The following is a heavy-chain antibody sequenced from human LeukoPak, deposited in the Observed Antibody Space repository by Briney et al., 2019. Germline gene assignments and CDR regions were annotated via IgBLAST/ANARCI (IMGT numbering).Heavy chain of an antibody. CDR1: GVSISSSSYY. V-gene: IGHV4-39*07. CDR3: ARGRVPADPFDY. Sequence: SETLSLTCTVSGVSISSSSYYWGWIRQPPGKGLEWIGSIYYSGSTYYNPSLKSRVTISVDTSKNQFSLKLSSVTAADTAVYYCARGRVPADPFDYWGQGTLVTVSS. D-gene: IGHD2-2*01. J-gene: IGHJ4*02. CDR2: IYYSGST.